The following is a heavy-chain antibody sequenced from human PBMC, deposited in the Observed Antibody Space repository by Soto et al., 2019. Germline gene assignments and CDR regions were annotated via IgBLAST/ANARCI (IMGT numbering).Heavy chain of an antibody. CDR2: IYYNGFT. CDR3: ARQADFWSGGGGFDP. CDR1: GVSISSRNYY. V-gene: IGHV4-39*01. Sequence: QLQLQESGPGLVKPLETLSLICTVSGVSISSRNYYWGWIRQPPGKGLEWIGSIYYNGFTYYNPSLKSRVTISVDTSKNQFSLRLNSVTAADPAVYYCARQADFWSGGGGFDPWGQGTLVTVSS. D-gene: IGHD3-3*01. J-gene: IGHJ5*02.